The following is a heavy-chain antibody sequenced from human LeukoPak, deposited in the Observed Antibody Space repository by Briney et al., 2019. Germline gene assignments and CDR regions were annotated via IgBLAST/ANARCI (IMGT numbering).Heavy chain of an antibody. CDR2: ISGSGGRT. CDR3: ARGWWELRLQYSDY. V-gene: IGHV3-23*01. Sequence: QPGGSVRLSCAASGFTFSSHAMSWVRQAPGKGLEWVSGISGSGGRTYYADSVKGRFTISRDNSKNTLNLQMNSLRAEDTAVYYCARGWWELRLQYSDYWGQGTLVVVTA. CDR1: GFTFSSHA. D-gene: IGHD1-26*01. J-gene: IGHJ4*02.